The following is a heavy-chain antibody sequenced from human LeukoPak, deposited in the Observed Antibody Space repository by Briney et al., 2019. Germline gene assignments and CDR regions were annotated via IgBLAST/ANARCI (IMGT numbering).Heavy chain of an antibody. CDR2: IKQDGSEK. J-gene: IGHJ4*02. V-gene: IGHV3-7*01. Sequence: GGSLRLSCAASGFTFSRYWMSWVRQAPGKGLEWVANIKQDGSEKYYVDSVKGRFTISRDNAKNSLYLQMNSLRAEDTAVYYCARDWYCSGGSCYLIDYWGQGTLVTVSS. D-gene: IGHD2-15*01. CDR3: ARDWYCSGGSCYLIDY. CDR1: GFTFSRYW.